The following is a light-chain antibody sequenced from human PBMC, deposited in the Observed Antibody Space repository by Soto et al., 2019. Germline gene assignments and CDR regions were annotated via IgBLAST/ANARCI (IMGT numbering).Light chain of an antibody. J-gene: IGKJ1*01. CDR1: QGISSY. V-gene: IGKV1-27*01. CDR3: LQHSSYPWT. CDR2: SAS. Sequence: DIQMTQSPSTLSASVGDRVTITCRVSQGISSYLNWYRQKPGKVPKLLIYSASNLQSGVPSRFSGSGSGTEFTLTISSLQPEDFATYYCLQHSSYPWTFGQGTKVDIK.